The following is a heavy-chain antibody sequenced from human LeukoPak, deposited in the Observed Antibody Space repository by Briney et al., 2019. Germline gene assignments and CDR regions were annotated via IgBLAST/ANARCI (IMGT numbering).Heavy chain of an antibody. J-gene: IGHJ6*03. CDR3: ARAEGVVVAAHIDD. V-gene: IGHV1-18*01. CDR1: GYTFTRYG. CDR2: ISGYNGNT. D-gene: IGHD2-15*01. Sequence: ASVKVSCKASGYTFTRYGIYWVRQAPGQGLEWMGWISGYNGNTKYAQKFQDRVSVTTDTSTSTAYMELRSLRSDDTAVYYWARAEGVVVAAHIDDWGKGTTVTVSS.